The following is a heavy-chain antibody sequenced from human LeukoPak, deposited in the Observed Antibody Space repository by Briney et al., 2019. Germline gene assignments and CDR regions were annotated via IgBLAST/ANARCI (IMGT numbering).Heavy chain of an antibody. J-gene: IGHJ4*02. CDR3: ARVLAIDYYDSSGYYS. CDR2: INSDGSRT. CDR1: GFTFSSHW. Sequence: PGGSLRLACAASGFTFSSHWMHWVRQARGKGLVLVSRINSDGSRTNYADSVKGRFTISRDNAKNTLYVQMNSLRAEDTAVYYCARVLAIDYYDSSGYYSWGQGTLVTVSS. D-gene: IGHD3-22*01. V-gene: IGHV3-74*01.